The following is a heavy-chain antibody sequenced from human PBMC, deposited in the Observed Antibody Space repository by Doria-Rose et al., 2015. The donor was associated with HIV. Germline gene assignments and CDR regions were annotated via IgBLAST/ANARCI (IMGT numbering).Heavy chain of an antibody. V-gene: IGHV1-46*01. CDR1: GYTFTNNY. CDR2: INPRGGST. Sequence: VQLVQSGAEVKKPGASAKISCKASGYTFTNNYMHWVRQAPGQGPEWMGIINPRGGSTSYAQKFQGRVTMTRDTSTSTVYMELRSLRSEDTAMYYCAREAGTADWFDPWGQGTLVIVSS. CDR3: AREAGTADWFDP. J-gene: IGHJ5*02. D-gene: IGHD2-21*02.